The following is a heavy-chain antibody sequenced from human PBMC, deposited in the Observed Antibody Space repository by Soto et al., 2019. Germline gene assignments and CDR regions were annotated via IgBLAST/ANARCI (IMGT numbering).Heavy chain of an antibody. CDR2: INYDGYS. Sequence: QVQLQESGPGLVKPSETLSLTCTVSGGSITNYYCSWFRQPPGKGLECIGYINYDGYSAYNLSLKRRVTLSMDASQTQFSLMLESVTATDTAVYYCARHGFGPLHGLVDFWGPGTTLIVSS. J-gene: IGHJ6*02. CDR3: ARHGFGPLHGLVDF. D-gene: IGHD3-10*01. CDR1: GGSITNYY. V-gene: IGHV4-59*08.